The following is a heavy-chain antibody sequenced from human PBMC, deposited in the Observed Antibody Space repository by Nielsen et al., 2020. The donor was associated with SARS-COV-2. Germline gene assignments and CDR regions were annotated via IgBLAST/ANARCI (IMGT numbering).Heavy chain of an antibody. CDR1: GGPFSGYY. D-gene: IGHD6-13*01. J-gene: IGHJ5*02. Sequence: SETLSLTCAVYGGPFSGYYWSWIRQPPGKGLEWIGEINHSGSTNYNPSLKSRVTISVDTSKNQFSLKLSSVTAADTAVYYCARDSSSWYLDWFDPWGQGTLVTVSS. V-gene: IGHV4-34*01. CDR3: ARDSSSWYLDWFDP. CDR2: INHSGST.